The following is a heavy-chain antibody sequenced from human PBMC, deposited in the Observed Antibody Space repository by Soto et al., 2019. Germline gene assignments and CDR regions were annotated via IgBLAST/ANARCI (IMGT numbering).Heavy chain of an antibody. D-gene: IGHD2-2*01. Sequence: SETLSLTCTVSGGSISSYYWSWIRQPPGKGLEWIGYIYYSGSTNYNPSLKSRVTISVDTSKNQFSLKLSSVTAADTAVYYCARGGPGRTSWALFDYWGQGTLVTVSS. CDR2: IYYSGST. V-gene: IGHV4-59*01. CDR1: GGSISSYY. J-gene: IGHJ4*02. CDR3: ARGGPGRTSWALFDY.